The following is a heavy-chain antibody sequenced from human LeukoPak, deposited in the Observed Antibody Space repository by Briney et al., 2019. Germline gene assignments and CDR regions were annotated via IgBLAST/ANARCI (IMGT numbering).Heavy chain of an antibody. D-gene: IGHD3-10*01. CDR3: ARHDNYPGFGRGFDP. Sequence: SETLSLTCTVSGGSISSYYWSWIRQPPGKGLEWIGYMYYSGTTSYNPSLKSRVTLSTDTSKNHFSLKLYSVTAADTGVYYCARHDNYPGFGRGFDPWGQGFLVTVTS. CDR2: MYYSGTT. J-gene: IGHJ5*02. CDR1: GGSISSYY. V-gene: IGHV4-59*08.